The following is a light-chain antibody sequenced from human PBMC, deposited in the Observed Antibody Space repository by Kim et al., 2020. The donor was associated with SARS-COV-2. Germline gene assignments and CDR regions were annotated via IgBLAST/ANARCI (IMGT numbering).Light chain of an antibody. CDR2: QDS. Sequence: VSPGQTASITCSGDKLGDKYACWYQQKPGQSPLLVIYQDSKRPSGIPGRFSGSNSGNTATLTIRGTQAMDEADYYCQAWDSSTVVFGGGTQLTVL. V-gene: IGLV3-1*01. CDR1: KLGDKY. CDR3: QAWDSSTVV. J-gene: IGLJ2*01.